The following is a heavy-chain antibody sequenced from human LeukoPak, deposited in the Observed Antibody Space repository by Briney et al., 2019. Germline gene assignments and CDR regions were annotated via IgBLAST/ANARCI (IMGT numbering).Heavy chain of an antibody. CDR1: GYTFTGYY. J-gene: IGHJ4*02. V-gene: IGHV1-69*04. Sequence: ASVKVSCKASGYTFTGYYMHWVRQAPGQGLEWMGRIIPILGIANYAQKFQGRVTITADKSTSTAYMELSSLRSEDTAVYYCAGDTVTTIDYWGQGTLVTVSS. CDR3: AGDTVTTIDY. CDR2: IIPILGIA. D-gene: IGHD4-11*01.